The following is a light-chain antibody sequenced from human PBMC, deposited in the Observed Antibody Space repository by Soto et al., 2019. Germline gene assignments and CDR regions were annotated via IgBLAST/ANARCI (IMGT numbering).Light chain of an antibody. CDR2: DDS. CDR3: QSYDSSLSGVV. CDR1: SSNIGTGYD. Sequence: QSVLTQPPSVSGAPGQRVTISCTGSSSNIGTGYDVHWYQQSPGTAPKLLIYDDSNRPSGVPDRFSGSKSGASASLAITGLQAEDEADYYCQSYDSSLSGVVFGGGTKLTVL. V-gene: IGLV1-40*01. J-gene: IGLJ2*01.